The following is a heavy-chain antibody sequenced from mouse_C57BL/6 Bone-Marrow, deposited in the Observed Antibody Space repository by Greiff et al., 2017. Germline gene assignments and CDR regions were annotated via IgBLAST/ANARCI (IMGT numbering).Heavy chain of an antibody. Sequence: VKLVESGPELVKPGASVKISCKASGYAFSSSWMNWVKQRPGKGLEWIGRIYPGDGDTNYNGKFKGKATLTADKSSSTAYMQLSSLTSEDSAVYFCATGRSGYEDYFDYWGQGTTLTVSS. CDR1: GYAFSSSW. V-gene: IGHV1-82*01. CDR2: IYPGDGDT. J-gene: IGHJ2*01. D-gene: IGHD3-2*02. CDR3: ATGRSGYEDYFDY.